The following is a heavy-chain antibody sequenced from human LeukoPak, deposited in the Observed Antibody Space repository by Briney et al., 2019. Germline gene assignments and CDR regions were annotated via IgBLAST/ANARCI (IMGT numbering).Heavy chain of an antibody. CDR2: IFPGDSET. CDR1: GDSFTTYW. J-gene: IGHJ4*02. D-gene: IGHD6-13*01. V-gene: IGHV5-51*01. CDR3: ARQKQTLPPDY. Sequence: GESLKISCTGSGDSFTTYWIGWVRQMPGKGLEWMGMIFPGDSETRYSPSFEGQVTISVDKSINTAYLQWNSLKASDTAMYYCARQKQTLPPDYWGQGALVTASS.